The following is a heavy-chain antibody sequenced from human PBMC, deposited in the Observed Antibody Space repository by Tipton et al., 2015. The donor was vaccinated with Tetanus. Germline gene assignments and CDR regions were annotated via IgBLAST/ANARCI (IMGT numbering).Heavy chain of an antibody. Sequence: SLRLSCAASGFTFSSYSMNWVRQAPGKGLEWVSSISSSSSYIYYADSVKGRFTISRDNAENSLYLEMTNLTAEDTAIYYCARKGTAMPIDYWGQGTRVTVSS. V-gene: IGHV3-21*01. CDR1: GFTFSSYS. D-gene: IGHD2-2*01. CDR2: ISSSSSYI. J-gene: IGHJ4*02. CDR3: ARKGTAMPIDY.